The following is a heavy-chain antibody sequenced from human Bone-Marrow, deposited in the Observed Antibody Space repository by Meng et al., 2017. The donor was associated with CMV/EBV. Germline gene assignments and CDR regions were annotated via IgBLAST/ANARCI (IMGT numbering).Heavy chain of an antibody. CDR2: VTWNSGNI. CDR3: VKDRNYGVYLGSDY. J-gene: IGHJ4*02. D-gene: IGHD4-17*01. Sequence: SLKISCAASGFTFSSYGMHWVRQAPGKGLEWVSGVTWNSGNIGYADSVKGRFTISRDNAKNSLYLQMDNLRFEDTALYYCVKDRNYGVYLGSDYWGQGTLVTVSS. V-gene: IGHV3-9*01. CDR1: GFTFSSYG.